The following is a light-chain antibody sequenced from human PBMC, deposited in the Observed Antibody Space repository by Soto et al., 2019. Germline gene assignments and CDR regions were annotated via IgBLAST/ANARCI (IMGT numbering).Light chain of an antibody. Sequence: EIVMTQSPATLSVSPGERATLSCRASQSVNIYLAWYQQKPGQAPRLLIFGASSRATGIPARFSGSGSGTDFTLTISSLQAEDVAVYYCQQYLHTPRTFGQGTKVEI. J-gene: IGKJ1*01. CDR3: QQYLHTPRT. V-gene: IGKV3D-15*01. CDR2: GAS. CDR1: QSVNIY.